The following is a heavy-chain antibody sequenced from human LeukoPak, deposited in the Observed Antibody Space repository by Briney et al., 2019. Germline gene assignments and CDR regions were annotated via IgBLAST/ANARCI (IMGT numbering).Heavy chain of an antibody. D-gene: IGHD2-15*01. CDR2: ISYDGSNK. J-gene: IGHJ5*02. CDR3: AREAVVVVAATGWFDP. CDR1: GFVFSTYA. Sequence: PGGSLRLSCAASGFVFSTYAMHWVRQAPGKGLEWVAVISYDGSNKYYADSVKGRSTISRDNSKNTLYLQMNSLRAEDTAVYYCAREAVVVVAATGWFDPWGQGTLVTVSS. V-gene: IGHV3-30-3*01.